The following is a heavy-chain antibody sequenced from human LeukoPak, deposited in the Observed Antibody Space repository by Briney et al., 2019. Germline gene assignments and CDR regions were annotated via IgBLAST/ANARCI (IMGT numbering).Heavy chain of an antibody. Sequence: SETLSLTCIVSGDSVSGYYWNWIRQPPGKGLEWIGYTHHSGNTLYNPSLKSRVTTSVDTSKNQFSLSLSSVTAADTAVYYCARDQDYYGSGSYGPDHWGQGILVTVSS. CDR2: THHSGNT. CDR1: GDSVSGYY. CDR3: ARDQDYYGSGSYGPDH. V-gene: IGHV4-59*02. D-gene: IGHD3-10*01. J-gene: IGHJ5*02.